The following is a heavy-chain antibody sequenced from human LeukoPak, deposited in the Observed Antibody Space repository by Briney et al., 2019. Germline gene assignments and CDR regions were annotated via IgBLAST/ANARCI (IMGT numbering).Heavy chain of an antibody. Sequence: PGRSLRLSCATFGFTFSSHSMSWVRQAPGKGLEWVANIKQDGSEKHYVDSVKGRFSISRDNTKNSLYLQMNGLRAEDTAVYYCARAMGTSYGFWSGSYTVSYYYYMDVWGKGTTVAVS. V-gene: IGHV3-7*01. CDR1: GFTFSSHS. D-gene: IGHD3-3*01. CDR2: IKQDGSEK. J-gene: IGHJ6*03. CDR3: ARAMGTSYGFWSGSYTVSYYYYMDV.